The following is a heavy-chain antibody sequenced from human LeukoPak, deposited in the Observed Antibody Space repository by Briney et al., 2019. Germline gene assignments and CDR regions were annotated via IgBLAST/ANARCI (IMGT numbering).Heavy chain of an antibody. D-gene: IGHD2-21*01. J-gene: IGHJ4*02. CDR2: LSYSGST. CDR1: GGSISSSNSS. Sequence: SETLSLTCTVSGGSISSSNSSWGWIRQPPGKGLEWIGTLSYSGSTYYNPSLKSRITISVDTSKSQFSLRLSSVIAADTALYYCARHIQGANVCDYWGQGTLATVPS. CDR3: ARHIQGANVCDY. V-gene: IGHV4-39*01.